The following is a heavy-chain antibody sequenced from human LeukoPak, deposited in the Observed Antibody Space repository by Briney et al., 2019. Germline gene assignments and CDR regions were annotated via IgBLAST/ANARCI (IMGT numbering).Heavy chain of an antibody. V-gene: IGHV3-43*02. J-gene: IGHJ3*02. CDR2: ISGDGGST. CDR1: GFTFDDYA. D-gene: IGHD3-3*01. CDR3: AKDFHSEWLFEARAFDI. Sequence: GSLRLSCAASGFTFDDYAMHWVRQAPGKGLEWVSLISGDGGSTYYADSVKGRFTISRDNSKNSLYLQMNSLRTEDTALYYCAKDFHSEWLFEARAFDIWGQGTMVTVSS.